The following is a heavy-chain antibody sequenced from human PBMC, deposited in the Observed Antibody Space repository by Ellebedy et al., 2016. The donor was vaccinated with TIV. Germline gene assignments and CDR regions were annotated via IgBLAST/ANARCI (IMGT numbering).Heavy chain of an antibody. J-gene: IGHJ4*02. CDR3: ARDLTTFGLLIRTLDY. D-gene: IGHD3-3*01. Sequence: ASVKVPCXASGYTFTDFYLHWVRQAPGQGLEWMGWINPNGGSSNYAQKFQGRVIMTRDTSISTAYMELSSLKSDDTAVYYCARDLTTFGLLIRTLDYWGQGTLVTVSS. CDR2: INPNGGSS. CDR1: GYTFTDFY. V-gene: IGHV1-2*02.